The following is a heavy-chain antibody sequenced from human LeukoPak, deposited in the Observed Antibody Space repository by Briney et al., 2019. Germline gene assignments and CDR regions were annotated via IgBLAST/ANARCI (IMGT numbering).Heavy chain of an antibody. J-gene: IGHJ6*02. Sequence: GGSLRLSCAASRFTFSSYSMNWVRQAPGKGLEWVSSISSSSSYIYYADSVKGRFTISRDNAKNSLYLQMNSLRAEDTAVYYCARDSGVRGVVVVPAAIGMDVWGQGTTVTVSS. V-gene: IGHV3-21*01. CDR1: RFTFSSYS. D-gene: IGHD2-2*02. CDR2: ISSSSSYI. CDR3: ARDSGVRGVVVVPAAIGMDV.